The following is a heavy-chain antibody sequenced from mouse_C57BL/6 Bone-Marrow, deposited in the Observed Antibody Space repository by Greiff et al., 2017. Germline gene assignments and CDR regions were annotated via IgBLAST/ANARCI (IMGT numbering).Heavy chain of an antibody. CDR2: IDPSDSYT. Sequence: VKLQQPGAELVMPGASVKLSCKASGYTFTSYWMHWVQQRPGQGLEWIGEIDPSDSYTNYNQKFKGKSTLTVDKSSSTAYMQLSSLTSEDSAVYYCARGGGNWYFDVWGTGTTVTVSS. CDR3: ARGGGNWYFDV. J-gene: IGHJ1*03. CDR1: GYTFTSYW. V-gene: IGHV1-69*01.